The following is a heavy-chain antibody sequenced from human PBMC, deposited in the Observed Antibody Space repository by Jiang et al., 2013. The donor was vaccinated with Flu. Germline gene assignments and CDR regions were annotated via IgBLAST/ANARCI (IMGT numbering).Heavy chain of an antibody. CDR1: GFTFDDYT. D-gene: IGHD2-15*01. CDR3: AKSVGVVVVAARRYYYYGMDV. Sequence: VQLVESGGVVVQPGGSLRLSCAASGFTFDDYTMHWVRQAPGKGLEWVSLISWDGGSTYYADSVKGRFTISRDNSKNSLYLQMNSLRTVDTALYYCAKSVGVVVVAARRYYYYGMDVWGQGTTVTVSS. CDR2: ISWDGGST. V-gene: IGHV3-43*01. J-gene: IGHJ6*02.